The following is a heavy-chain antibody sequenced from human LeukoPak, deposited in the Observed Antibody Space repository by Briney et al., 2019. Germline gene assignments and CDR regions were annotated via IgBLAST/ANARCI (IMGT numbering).Heavy chain of an antibody. CDR3: TRDRSLGPPGGFDY. J-gene: IGHJ4*02. D-gene: IGHD3-16*01. CDR1: GFTFRSYS. Sequence: GGSLRLSCSASGFTFRSYSMNWVRQAPGKGLEWVSTISSSSDYIYYADSVKGRFTISRDNAKNSLYLQMHSLRADDTAVYYCTRDRSLGPPGGFDYWGQGTLVTVSS. V-gene: IGHV3-21*01. CDR2: ISSSSDYI.